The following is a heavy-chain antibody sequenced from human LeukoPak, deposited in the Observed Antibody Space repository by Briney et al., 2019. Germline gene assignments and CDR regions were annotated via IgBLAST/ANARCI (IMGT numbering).Heavy chain of an antibody. CDR1: GFTFSSYD. J-gene: IGHJ3*02. Sequence: QTGGSLRLSCAASGFTFSSYDMHWVRQATGKGLEWVSAIGTAGDTYYPGSVKGRFTISRENAKNSLYLQMNSLRAGDTAVYYCARSFTPGTMNGAFDIWGQGTMVTVSS. D-gene: IGHD3-22*01. V-gene: IGHV3-13*01. CDR3: ARSFTPGTMNGAFDI. CDR2: IGTAGDT.